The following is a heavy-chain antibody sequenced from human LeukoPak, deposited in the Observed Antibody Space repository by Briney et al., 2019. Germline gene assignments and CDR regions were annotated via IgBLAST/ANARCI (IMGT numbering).Heavy chain of an antibody. J-gene: IGHJ6*03. V-gene: IGHV1-69*06. CDR3: ARGRITIFGVVNDYYYYYLDV. Sequence: GASVKVSCKASGGTFSSYAISWVRQAPGQGLEWMGGIIPIFGTANYAQKFQGRVTITADKSTSTAYMELSSPRSEDTAVYYCARGRITIFGVVNDYYYYYLDVWGKGTTVTVSS. CDR2: IIPIFGTA. CDR1: GGTFSSYA. D-gene: IGHD3-3*01.